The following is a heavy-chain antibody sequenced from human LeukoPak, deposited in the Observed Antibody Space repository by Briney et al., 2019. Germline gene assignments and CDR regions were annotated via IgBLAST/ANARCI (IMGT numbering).Heavy chain of an antibody. J-gene: IGHJ5*02. Sequence: ASVKVSCKASGYTFTGYYIHWVRQAPGKGLDWMGGPNPDTGSTNYAQKFQARVIMTRDTSINTAYMELRRLRYDDTAMYFCARESFSGSGGLNWFAPWGQGTLVTVSA. CDR3: ARESFSGSGGLNWFAP. D-gene: IGHD3-10*01. V-gene: IGHV1-2*02. CDR2: PNPDTGST. CDR1: GYTFTGYY.